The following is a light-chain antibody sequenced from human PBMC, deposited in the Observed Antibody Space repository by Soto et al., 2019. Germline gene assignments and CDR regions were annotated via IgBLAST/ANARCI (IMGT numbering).Light chain of an antibody. CDR3: QQYNNLLRT. CDR2: GAS. Sequence: EIVVSQSPVPLAFSEVERATXSCRASQSVSSSYLAWYQQKPGQAPRLLIYGASSRATGIPDRFSGSGSGTDFTLTISSLQSEDFALYYCQQYNNLLRTFGHGTNVDIK. V-gene: IGKV3D-7*01. CDR1: QSVSSSY. J-gene: IGKJ1*01.